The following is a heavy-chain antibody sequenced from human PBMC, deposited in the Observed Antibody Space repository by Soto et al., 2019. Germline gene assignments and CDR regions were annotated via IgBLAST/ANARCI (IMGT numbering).Heavy chain of an antibody. CDR2: IKEDGSET. J-gene: IGHJ4*02. Sequence: GGSLRLSCAVSDFNVMRYWMSWVRHAPGKGLEWVASIKEDGSETYYLQPVRGRFTISRDSAGNALHLAMNYLSAEDTGVYFCARDSGFDYVNWGQGTLVTVSS. V-gene: IGHV3-7*01. D-gene: IGHD5-12*01. CDR3: ARDSGFDYVN. CDR1: DFNVMRYW.